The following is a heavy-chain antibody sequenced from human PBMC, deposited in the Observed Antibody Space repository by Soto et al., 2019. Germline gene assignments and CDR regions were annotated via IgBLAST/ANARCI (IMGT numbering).Heavy chain of an antibody. CDR3: ARAPRMGNYYYYGMDV. CDR1: GGSISSGGYS. Sequence: SETLSLTCAVSGGSISSGGYSWSWIRQPPGKGLEWIGYIYHSGSTYYNPSLKSRVTISVDTSKNQFSLKLSSVTAADTAVYYCARAPRMGNYYYYGMDVWGQGTTVTVSS. CDR2: IYHSGST. J-gene: IGHJ6*02. V-gene: IGHV4-30-2*01. D-gene: IGHD7-27*01.